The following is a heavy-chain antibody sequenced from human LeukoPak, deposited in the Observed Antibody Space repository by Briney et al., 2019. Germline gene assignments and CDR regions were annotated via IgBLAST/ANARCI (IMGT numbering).Heavy chain of an antibody. D-gene: IGHD2-2*01. V-gene: IGHV3-30*18. Sequence: GRSLRLSCAASGFTFSSYGMHWVRQAPGKGLEWVAVISYDGSNKYYADSVKGRFTISRDNSKNTLYLQMNSLRAEDTAVYYCAKDKAPAAYYYGMDVWGKGTTVTVSS. J-gene: IGHJ6*04. CDR1: GFTFSSYG. CDR2: ISYDGSNK. CDR3: AKDKAPAAYYYGMDV.